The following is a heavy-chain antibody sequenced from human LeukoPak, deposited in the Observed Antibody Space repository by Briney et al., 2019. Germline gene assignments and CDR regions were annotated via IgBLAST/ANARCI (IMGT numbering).Heavy chain of an antibody. CDR2: ISGSGGST. D-gene: IGHD3-3*01. V-gene: IGHV3-23*01. J-gene: IGHJ1*01. Sequence: GGSLRLSCAASGFTFSSYAMSWVRQAPGKGLEWVSAISGSGGSTYYADSVKGRFTISRDNSKNTLYLQMNSLRAEDTAVYYCATTSDDFWSGPLGYFQHWGQGTLVTVSS. CDR3: ATTSDDFWSGPLGYFQH. CDR1: GFTFSSYA.